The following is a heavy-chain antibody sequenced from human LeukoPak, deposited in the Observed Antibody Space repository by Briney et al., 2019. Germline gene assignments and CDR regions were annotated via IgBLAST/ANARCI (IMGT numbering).Heavy chain of an antibody. V-gene: IGHV4-30-4*08. CDR3: ARDCSGGSCYIDY. CDR2: IYYSGST. J-gene: IGHJ4*02. D-gene: IGHD2-15*01. CDR1: AGFISSGAYY. Sequence: SETLSLNCTVSAGFISSGAYYWSWIRQPPGKGLEWIGYIYYSGSTYYNPSLKSRVTISVDTSKHQFSLKLSSVTAADTAVYYCARDCSGGSCYIDYWGQGTLVTVPS.